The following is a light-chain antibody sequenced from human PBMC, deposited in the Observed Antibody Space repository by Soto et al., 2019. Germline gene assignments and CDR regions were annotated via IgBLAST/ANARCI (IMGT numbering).Light chain of an antibody. CDR2: GNS. J-gene: IGLJ1*01. CDR3: QSYDSSFYV. V-gene: IGLV1-40*01. CDR1: SXNIGAGYD. Sequence: QSVLTQPPSVSGAPGQRATISCTASSXNIGAGYDVHWYQQLPGTAPKLLIYGNSNRPSGVPDRFSGSKSGTSASLAITGLQAEDEADYYCQSYDSSFYVFGTGTKVTVL.